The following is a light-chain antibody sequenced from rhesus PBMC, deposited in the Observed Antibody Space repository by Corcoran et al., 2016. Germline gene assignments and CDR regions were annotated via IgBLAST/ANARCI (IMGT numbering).Light chain of an antibody. V-gene: IGKV1-38*01. J-gene: IGKJ4*01. CDR1: QGISSY. CDR2: DAS. Sequence: DVQLTQSPSSLSASVGDRVTITCRASQGISSYLAWYQQKSGKAPRLLIYDASILQRGVPSRFSGSGSGTEFTLTINSLQPEDFASYHCQQRNSHPPTFGGGTKVEIK. CDR3: QQRNSHPPT.